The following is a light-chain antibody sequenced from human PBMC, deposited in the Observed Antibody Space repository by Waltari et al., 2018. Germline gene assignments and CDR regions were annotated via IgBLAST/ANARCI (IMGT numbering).Light chain of an antibody. J-gene: IGKJ4*01. Sequence: DTQMSQSPSSLSASVGDRVTISCRASQAISSHLNWYQQKPGKAPKLLIYYANSLASGVPSRFSGSGSGTEFTLTISSLQPEDFATYYCQQGNSIPLTFGGGTKVEIK. CDR1: QAISSH. CDR2: YAN. CDR3: QQGNSIPLT. V-gene: IGKV1-17*01.